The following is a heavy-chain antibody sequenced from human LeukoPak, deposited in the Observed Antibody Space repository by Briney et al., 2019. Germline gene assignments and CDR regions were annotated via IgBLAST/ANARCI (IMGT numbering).Heavy chain of an antibody. CDR3: IAAAGTWYYFDY. CDR2: VIPIFGTA. D-gene: IGHD6-13*01. CDR1: GGTFSSYA. Sequence: SVKVSCKASGGTFSSYAISWVRQAPGQGLEWMGRVIPIFGTANYAQKFQGRVTITTDESTSTAYMELSSLRSEDTAVYYCIAAAGTWYYFDYWGQGTLVTVSS. V-gene: IGHV1-69*05. J-gene: IGHJ4*02.